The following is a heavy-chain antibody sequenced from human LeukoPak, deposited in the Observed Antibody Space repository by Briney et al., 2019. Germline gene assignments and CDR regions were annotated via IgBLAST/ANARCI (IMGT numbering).Heavy chain of an antibody. J-gene: IGHJ4*02. Sequence: GGSLRLSCAASGFTFRSYGMHWVRQAPGKGLEWVALIRYDGSNKYYADSVKGRFTISRDNSKNTLYLQMNSLRAEDTAVYYCARDVVYSSSSGDYWGQGTLVTVSS. D-gene: IGHD6-6*01. CDR2: IRYDGSNK. CDR3: ARDVVYSSSSGDY. CDR1: GFTFRSYG. V-gene: IGHV3-30*02.